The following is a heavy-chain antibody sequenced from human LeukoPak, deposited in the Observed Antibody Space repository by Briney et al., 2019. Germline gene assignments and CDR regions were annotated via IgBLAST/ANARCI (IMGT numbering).Heavy chain of an antibody. CDR3: AREEPYYYDSSGYSLDY. Sequence: TGGSLRLSCAASGFTFSSYWMSWVRQAPGKGLEWVANIKQDGSEKYYVDSVKGRFTISRDNAKNSLYLQMNSLRAEDTAVYYCAREEPYYYDSSGYSLDYWGQGTLVTVSS. V-gene: IGHV3-7*01. J-gene: IGHJ4*02. CDR1: GFTFSSYW. D-gene: IGHD3-22*01. CDR2: IKQDGSEK.